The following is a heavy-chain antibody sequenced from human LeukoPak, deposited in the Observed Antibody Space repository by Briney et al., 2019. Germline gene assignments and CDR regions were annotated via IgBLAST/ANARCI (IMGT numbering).Heavy chain of an antibody. CDR3: ARDYSGRLNAFDI. CDR2: IYYSGST. Sequence: PSETLSLTCTVSGGSISSYYWSWIRQPPGKGLEWIGSIYYSGSTYYNPSLKSRVTISVDTSKNQFSLKLSSVTAADTAVYYCARDYSGRLNAFDIWGQGTMVTVSS. V-gene: IGHV4-39*07. J-gene: IGHJ3*02. CDR1: GGSISSYY. D-gene: IGHD1-26*01.